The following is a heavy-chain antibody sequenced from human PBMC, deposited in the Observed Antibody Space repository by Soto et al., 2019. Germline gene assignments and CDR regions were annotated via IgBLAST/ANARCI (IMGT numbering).Heavy chain of an antibody. D-gene: IGHD3-10*01. CDR3: ARGNGYYYGSGSSSYYFDY. CDR2: IYHSGST. J-gene: IGHJ4*02. Sequence: PSETLSLTCAVSGGSISSGGYSWSWIRQPPGEGLEWIGYIYHSGSTYYNPSLKSRVTISVDRSKNQFSLKLSSVTAADTAVYYCARGNGYYYGSGSSSYYFDYWGQGTLVTVSS. CDR1: GGSISSGGYS. V-gene: IGHV4-30-2*01.